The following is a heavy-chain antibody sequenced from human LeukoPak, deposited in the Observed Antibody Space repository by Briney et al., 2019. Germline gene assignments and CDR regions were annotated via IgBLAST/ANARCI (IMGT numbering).Heavy chain of an antibody. Sequence: ASVKVSCKASGYTFTGYYMHWVRQAPGQGLEWMGRINPNSGGTNYAQKFQGRVTMTRETSISTAYMELSRLRSDDTAVYYCARVPFDYRIQTYNWFDPWGQGTLVTVSS. V-gene: IGHV1-2*06. CDR2: INPNSGGT. CDR1: GYTFTGYY. CDR3: ARVPFDYRIQTYNWFDP. D-gene: IGHD4-11*01. J-gene: IGHJ5*02.